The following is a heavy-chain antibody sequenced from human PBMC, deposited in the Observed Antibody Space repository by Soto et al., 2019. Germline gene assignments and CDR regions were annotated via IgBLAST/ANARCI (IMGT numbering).Heavy chain of an antibody. Sequence: EVQLLESGGGLVQPGGSLRLSCAASGFTFSSYAMSWVRQAPGKGLEWVSAISGSGGSTYYADSVKGRFTISRDNSKNTLYLQMNSLRAEDTAVYYCAKDRLGRSTSLREDWFDPWGQGTLVTVSS. V-gene: IGHV3-23*01. CDR3: AKDRLGRSTSLREDWFDP. CDR2: ISGSGGST. J-gene: IGHJ5*02. CDR1: GFTFSSYA. D-gene: IGHD2-2*01.